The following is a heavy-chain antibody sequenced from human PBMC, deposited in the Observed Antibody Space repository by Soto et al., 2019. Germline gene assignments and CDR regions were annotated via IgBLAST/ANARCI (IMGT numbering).Heavy chain of an antibody. Sequence: SETLSLTCTVSGGSISTYHWTWIRQPPGKGLQWIGNIYYSGTTNYNPSLKSRVTISVDTSKSQFSLKLSSVAAADTAIYYCARGRDWFDPWGQGTLVTVSS. CDR2: IYYSGTT. CDR1: GGSISTYH. J-gene: IGHJ5*02. CDR3: ARGRDWFDP. V-gene: IGHV4-59*01.